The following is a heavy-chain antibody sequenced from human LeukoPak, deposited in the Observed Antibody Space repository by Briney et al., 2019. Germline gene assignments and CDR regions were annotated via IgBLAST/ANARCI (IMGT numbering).Heavy chain of an antibody. J-gene: IGHJ3*02. V-gene: IGHV4-61*01. CDR3: ARAVFYYDSSGYYYDSAFDI. CDR1: GGSVSSGSYY. D-gene: IGHD3-22*01. CDR2: IYYSGST. Sequence: PSETLSLTCTVSGGSVSSGSYYWSWIRQPPGKGLEWIGYIYYSGSTNYNPSLKSRVTISVDTCKNQFSLKLSSVTAADTAVYYCARAVFYYDSSGYYYDSAFDIWGQGTMVTVSS.